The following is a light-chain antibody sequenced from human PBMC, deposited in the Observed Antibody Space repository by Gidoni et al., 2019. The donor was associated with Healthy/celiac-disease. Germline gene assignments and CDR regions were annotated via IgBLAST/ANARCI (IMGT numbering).Light chain of an antibody. J-gene: IGLJ3*02. CDR3: QTWGTGILYWV. V-gene: IGLV4-69*01. CDR1: RGHSSYA. Sequence: QLVLTQSPSASASLGASVQLTCTLSRGHSSYAIAWHQQQPETGPRYLMKLNSDGSHSKGDGIPDRFSGSSSGAERYLTSSSLQSEDEADYYCQTWGTGILYWVFGGGTKLTVL. CDR2: LNSDGSH.